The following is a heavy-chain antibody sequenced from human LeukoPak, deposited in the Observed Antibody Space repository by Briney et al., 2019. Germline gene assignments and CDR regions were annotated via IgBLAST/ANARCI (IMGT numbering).Heavy chain of an antibody. J-gene: IGHJ3*02. V-gene: IGHV3-21*01. D-gene: IGHD5-24*01. CDR1: GFTFSSYN. Sequence: GGSLRLSCAASGFTFSSYNMNWVRQAPGKGLEWVSSISSSSSYIYYADSLRGRFTVSRDNAKNSLSLQMNSLRAEDTALYYCARDRGWLQFDTFDIWGQGTMVTVSS. CDR3: ARDRGWLQFDTFDI. CDR2: ISSSSSYI.